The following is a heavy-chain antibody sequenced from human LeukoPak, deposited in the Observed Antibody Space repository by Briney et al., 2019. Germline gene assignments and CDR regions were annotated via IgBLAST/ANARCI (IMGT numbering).Heavy chain of an antibody. CDR1: GFTLSTNY. D-gene: IGHD6-13*01. Sequence: GGSLRLSCAASGFTLSTNYMSWVRQAPGKGLEWASVIYSGGSTYYADSVKGRFTISRHNSKNMLYLQMNSLRPDDTAVYYGARFDSSSWYLYGMDVWGQGTTVTVSS. CDR2: IYSGGST. CDR3: ARFDSSSWYLYGMDV. V-gene: IGHV3-53*04. J-gene: IGHJ6*02.